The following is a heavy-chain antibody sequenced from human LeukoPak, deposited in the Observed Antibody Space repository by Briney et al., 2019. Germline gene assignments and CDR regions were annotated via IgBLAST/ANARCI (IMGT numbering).Heavy chain of an antibody. CDR2: HYKSGSI. V-gene: IGHV4-39*01. CDR1: GRSISTSSHF. J-gene: IGHJ5*02. D-gene: IGHD2-15*01. CDR3: ARQWAEWLLLRGWVDR. Sequence: PSDTLSLPCSVCGRSISTSSHFWASFRQPPAKGLERNGSHYKSGSIYYHASLSVQPTLSVHTSKNPFSMQLNYVTAADTAVYYCARQWAEWLLLRGWVDRWGQGILVTVSS.